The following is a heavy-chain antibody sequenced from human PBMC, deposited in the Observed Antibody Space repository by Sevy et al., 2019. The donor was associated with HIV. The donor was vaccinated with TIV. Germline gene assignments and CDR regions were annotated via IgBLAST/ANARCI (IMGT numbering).Heavy chain of an antibody. CDR3: ARGGYYYDNAAYYALDS. D-gene: IGHD3-22*01. V-gene: IGHV3-15*05. CDR2: IKSETDGGTG. Sequence: GGSLRLSCSASGFSFFNAWMSWVRQAPGKGLEWVGRIKSETDGGTGEYAGPVKGRFTISRDDSKDTLYLQMNNVRVEDTAVYYCARGGYYYDNAAYYALDSWGQGTLVTVSS. J-gene: IGHJ4*02. CDR1: GFSFFNAW.